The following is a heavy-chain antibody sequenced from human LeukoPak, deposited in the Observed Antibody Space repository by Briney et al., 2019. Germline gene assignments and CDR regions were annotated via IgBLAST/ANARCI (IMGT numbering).Heavy chain of an antibody. CDR2: IYYSGST. J-gene: IGHJ4*02. Sequence: LSETLSLTCTVSGGSISSSSYYWGWIRQPPGKGLEWIGSIYYSGSTYYNPSLKSRVTISVDTSKNQFSLKLSSVTAADTAVYYCARGDHDSSGPNYWGQGTLVTVSS. V-gene: IGHV4-39*01. D-gene: IGHD3-22*01. CDR1: GGSISSSSYY. CDR3: ARGDHDSSGPNY.